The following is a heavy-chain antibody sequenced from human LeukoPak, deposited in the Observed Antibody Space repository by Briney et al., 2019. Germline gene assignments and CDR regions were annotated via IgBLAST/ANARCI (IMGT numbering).Heavy chain of an antibody. V-gene: IGHV1-8*01. CDR1: GYTFTSYD. CDR3: AAVSRGSWYYFDY. Sequence: ASVKVSCKASGYTFTSYDINWVRQATGQGLEWMGWMNPNSGNTGYAQKFQGRVTMTRNTSISTAYMELSSLRSEDTAVYYCAAVSRGSWYYFDYWGQGTLVTVSS. CDR2: MNPNSGNT. D-gene: IGHD6-13*01. J-gene: IGHJ4*02.